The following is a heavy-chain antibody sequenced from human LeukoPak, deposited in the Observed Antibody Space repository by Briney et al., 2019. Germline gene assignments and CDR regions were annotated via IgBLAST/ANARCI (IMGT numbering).Heavy chain of an antibody. Sequence: GGSQSLFSAASGFTFSNYAMHWVSRAPGKGMEYVSAISSNGGSTYYANSVKGRFTISRDNSKNTLYLQMGSLRAEDMAVYYCARGITAGSFDIWGQGTMVTVSS. CDR2: ISSNGGST. V-gene: IGHV3-64*01. CDR1: GFTFSNYA. J-gene: IGHJ3*02. CDR3: ARGITAGSFDI. D-gene: IGHD3-10*01.